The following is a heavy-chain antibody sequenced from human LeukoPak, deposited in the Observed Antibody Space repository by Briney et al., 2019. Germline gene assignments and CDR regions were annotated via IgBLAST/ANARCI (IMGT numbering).Heavy chain of an antibody. CDR2: ISYDGSNK. Sequence: PGGSLRLSCAASGFTFSSYAMSWVRQAPGKGLEWVAVISYDGSNKYYADSVKGRFTISRDNSKNTLYLQMNSLRAEDTAVYYCAREGLVVYWGQGTLVTVSS. CDR1: GFTFSSYA. V-gene: IGHV3-30-3*01. CDR3: AREGLVVY. J-gene: IGHJ4*02. D-gene: IGHD6-19*01.